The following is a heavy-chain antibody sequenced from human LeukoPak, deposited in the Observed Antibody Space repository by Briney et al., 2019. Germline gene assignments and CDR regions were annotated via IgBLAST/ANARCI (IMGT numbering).Heavy chain of an antibody. Sequence: GGSLRLSCAASGFTFSSYAMHWVRQAPGKGLEYVSAISSNGGSTYYANCVKGRFTISRDNSKNTLYLQMGSLRAEDMAVYYCARVSATAAISDYWGQGTLVTVSS. D-gene: IGHD2-2*01. CDR3: ARVSATAAISDY. V-gene: IGHV3-64*01. CDR1: GFTFSSYA. CDR2: ISSNGGST. J-gene: IGHJ4*02.